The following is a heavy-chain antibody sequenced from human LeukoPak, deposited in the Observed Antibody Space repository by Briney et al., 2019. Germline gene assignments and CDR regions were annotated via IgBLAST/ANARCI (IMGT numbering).Heavy chain of an antibody. Sequence: SETLSLTCTVSGYSISSGYYWGWIRQPPGKGLEWIGSIYHSGSTYYNPSLKSRVTISVDTSKNQFSLKLSSVTAADTAVYYCARGRGGYSYGSFYYYMDVWGKGTTVTISS. CDR1: GYSISSGYY. J-gene: IGHJ6*03. V-gene: IGHV4-38-2*02. CDR3: ARGRGGYSYGSFYYYMDV. CDR2: IYHSGST. D-gene: IGHD5-18*01.